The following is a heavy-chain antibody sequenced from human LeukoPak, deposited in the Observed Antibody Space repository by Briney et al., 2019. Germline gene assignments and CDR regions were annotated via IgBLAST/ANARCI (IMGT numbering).Heavy chain of an antibody. CDR1: GFSFSSYW. J-gene: IGHJ5*02. CDR2: IKQDGSEK. CDR3: AKDAQPRSRWFDP. V-gene: IGHV3-7*03. D-gene: IGHD3-16*01. Sequence: GGSLRLSCATAGFSFSSYWMSWVRQAPGKGLEWVANIKQDGSEKYYVDSVKGRFTISRDNAKNSLYLQMNTLRAEDTAMYYCAKDAQPRSRWFDPWGQGTLVTVSS.